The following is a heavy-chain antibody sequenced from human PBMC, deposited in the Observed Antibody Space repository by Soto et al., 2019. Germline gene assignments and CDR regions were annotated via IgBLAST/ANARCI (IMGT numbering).Heavy chain of an antibody. CDR1: VFTFISYA. J-gene: IGHJ4*02. Sequence: PRGSLRLSCAASVFTFISYAMHWVRQAPGKGLEWVAVISYDGSNKYYADSVKGRFTISRDNSKNTLYLQMNSLRAEDTAVYYCARGDYWGQGTLVTVSS. V-gene: IGHV3-30-3*01. CDR2: ISYDGSNK. CDR3: ARGDY.